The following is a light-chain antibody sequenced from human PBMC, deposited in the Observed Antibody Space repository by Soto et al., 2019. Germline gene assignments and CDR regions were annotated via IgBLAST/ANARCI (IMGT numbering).Light chain of an antibody. V-gene: IGLV2-8*01. CDR1: CSDVGSYDY. Sequence: QSVLTQPPSASGSPGQSVTISCTGTCSDVGSYDYVSWYQQHPGKAPKLMIYEVSKRPSGVPDRFSGSKSGNTASLTVSGLQAEDEADYYCISYAGSSNVFGTGTKLTVL. CDR3: ISYAGSSNV. J-gene: IGLJ1*01. CDR2: EVS.